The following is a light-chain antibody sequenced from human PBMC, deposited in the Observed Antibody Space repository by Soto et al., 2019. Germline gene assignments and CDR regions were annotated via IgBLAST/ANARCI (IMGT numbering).Light chain of an antibody. CDR2: DAS. J-gene: IGKJ3*01. V-gene: IGKV1-33*01. Sequence: DIQMTQSPSTLSGSLFDRVSITWKASQDISNYLNWYQQKPGKAPKLLIYDASNLETGVPSRFSGSGSGTDFTFTISSLQPEDIATYYCQQYDNLPLSIGPGTKVDI. CDR3: QQYDNLPLS. CDR1: QDISNY.